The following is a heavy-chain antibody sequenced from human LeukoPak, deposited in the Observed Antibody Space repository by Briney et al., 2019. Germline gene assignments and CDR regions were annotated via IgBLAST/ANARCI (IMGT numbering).Heavy chain of an antibody. CDR1: GFTFSSYW. CDR3: ASSLGGSPYYDFWSGYYPPGY. D-gene: IGHD3-3*01. CDR2: IKQDGSEK. V-gene: IGHV3-7*01. J-gene: IGHJ4*02. Sequence: GGSLRLSCAASGFTFSSYWMSWVRQAPGKGLEWVANIKQDGSEKYYVDSVKGRFTISRDNAKNSLYLQMNSLRAEDTAVYYCASSLGGSPYYDFWSGYYPPGYWGQGTLVTVSS.